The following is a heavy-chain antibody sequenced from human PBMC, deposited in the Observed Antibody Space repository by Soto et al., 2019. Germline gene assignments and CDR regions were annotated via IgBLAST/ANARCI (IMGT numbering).Heavy chain of an antibody. D-gene: IGHD6-19*01. CDR1: GYSFTNYG. V-gene: IGHV1-18*01. J-gene: IGHJ6*03. Sequence: QDQLVQSGVEVKKPGASVKVSCKASGYSFTNYGITWVRQAPGQGFEWLGWISAYNGNTNYAQKFQGRVTMTTDASTSTDYLELRSLRSDDTAVYYCARDRGVAPPVAGNTHYYYHMDVWGKGTTGTVSS. CDR2: ISAYNGNT. CDR3: ARDRGVAPPVAGNTHYYYHMDV.